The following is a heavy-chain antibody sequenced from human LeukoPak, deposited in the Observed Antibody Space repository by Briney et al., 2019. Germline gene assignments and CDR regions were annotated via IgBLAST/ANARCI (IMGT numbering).Heavy chain of an antibody. CDR1: GFTFSSYA. CDR3: ARDWSSVDY. CDR2: ISGSGGSA. V-gene: IGHV3-23*01. Sequence: PGGSLRLSCAASGFTFSSYAMSWVRQAPGKGLEWVSAISGSGGSAYYADSVKGRFTISRDNSKNTLYLQMNSLRAEDTAVFYCARDWSSVDYWGQGTLVTVSS. D-gene: IGHD3-10*01. J-gene: IGHJ4*02.